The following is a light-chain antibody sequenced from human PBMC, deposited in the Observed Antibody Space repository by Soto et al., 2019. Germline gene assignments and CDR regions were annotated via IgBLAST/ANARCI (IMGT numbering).Light chain of an antibody. J-gene: IGLJ2*01. V-gene: IGLV1-44*01. CDR1: RSNIGSNT. CDR3: AAWDDSLIGVV. Sequence: QSVLTQPPSASGTPGQRVTVSCSGSRSNIGSNTVNWYQQLPGTAPKLLIYSNNQRPSGVPGRFSGSKSGTSASLAISGLQSDDEADYYCAAWDDSLIGVVFGGGTKVTVL. CDR2: SNN.